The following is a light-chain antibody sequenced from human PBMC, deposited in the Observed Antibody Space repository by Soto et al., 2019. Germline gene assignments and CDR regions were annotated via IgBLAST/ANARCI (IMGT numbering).Light chain of an antibody. CDR1: HSLLHSNGYNY. Sequence: DIVMTQSPLSLPVTPGDPASISFSSSHSLLHSNGYNYLDWYLQKPGQSPQLLIYLGSNRASGVPDRFSGSGSGTDFTLKISRVEAEDVGVYYCMQALQTPWTFGQGTKV. CDR3: MQALQTPWT. J-gene: IGKJ1*01. V-gene: IGKV2-28*01. CDR2: LGS.